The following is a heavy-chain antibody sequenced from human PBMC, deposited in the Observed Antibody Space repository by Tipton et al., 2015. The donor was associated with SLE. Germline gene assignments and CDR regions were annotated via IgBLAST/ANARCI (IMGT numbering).Heavy chain of an antibody. CDR2: IYAGGST. CDR3: ARDSGTFDI. Sequence: GASISSSSYYWGWIRQPAGKGLEWIGHIYAGGSTNYNSSLKSRVTMSVDTSKNHFSLKLSSVAAADTAVYYCARDSGTFDIWGQGTMVTVSS. J-gene: IGHJ3*02. V-gene: IGHV4-61*09. CDR1: GASISSSSYY.